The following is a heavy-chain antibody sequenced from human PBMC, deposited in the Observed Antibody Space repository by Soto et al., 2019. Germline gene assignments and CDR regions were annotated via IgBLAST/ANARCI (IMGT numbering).Heavy chain of an antibody. CDR3: GRVGGYAAAGDY. V-gene: IGHV3-30*03. J-gene: IGHJ4*02. D-gene: IGHD5-12*01. CDR2: ITYDGSNK. CDR1: GFTFSNYG. Sequence: QVQLVESGGGVVQPGRSLRLSCAASGFTFSNYGMHWVRQAPGKGLEWVALITYDGSNKDYGDSVKGRFTISRDNSKNTLYLQMNRLTGEDTGVYYGGRVGGYAAAGDYWGQGTLVIVSS.